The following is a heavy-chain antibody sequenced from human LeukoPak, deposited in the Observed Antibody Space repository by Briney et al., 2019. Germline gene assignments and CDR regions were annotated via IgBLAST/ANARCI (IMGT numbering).Heavy chain of an antibody. D-gene: IGHD3-16*02. CDR1: GYSFTSYW. Sequence: GESLKISCKGSGYSFTSYWIGWVRQMPGKGLEWMGIIYPGGSDTRYSPSFQGQVTISADKSISTAYLQWSSLKASDTAMYYCARQTEFMITFGGVIVYYFDYWGQGTLVTVSS. V-gene: IGHV5-51*01. CDR2: IYPGGSDT. CDR3: ARQTEFMITFGGVIVYYFDY. J-gene: IGHJ4*02.